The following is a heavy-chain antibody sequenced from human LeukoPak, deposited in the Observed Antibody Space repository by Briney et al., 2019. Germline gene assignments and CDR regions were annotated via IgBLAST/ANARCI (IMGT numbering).Heavy chain of an antibody. CDR2: IRYDGSNK. CDR3: ARALHGIAAAGPFFDY. Sequence: GGSLRLSCAASGFTFSSYGMHWVRQAPGKGLEWVAFIRYDGSNKYYADSVKGRFTISRDNSKNTLYLQMNSLRAEDTAVYYCARALHGIAAAGPFFDYWGQGTLVTVSS. CDR1: GFTFSSYG. D-gene: IGHD6-13*01. V-gene: IGHV3-30*02. J-gene: IGHJ4*02.